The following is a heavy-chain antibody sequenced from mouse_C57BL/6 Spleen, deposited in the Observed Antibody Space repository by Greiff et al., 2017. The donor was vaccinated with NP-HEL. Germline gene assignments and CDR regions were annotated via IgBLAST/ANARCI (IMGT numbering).Heavy chain of an antibody. Sequence: VQLQQSGPELVKPGASVKISCKASGYAFSSSWMNWVKQRPGKGLEWIGRIYPGDGDTNYNGKFKGKATLTADKSSSTAYMQLSSLTSEDSAVYFCARSGSSYPFAYWGKGTLVTVSA. CDR1: GYAFSSSW. J-gene: IGHJ3*01. CDR2: IYPGDGDT. D-gene: IGHD1-1*01. V-gene: IGHV1-82*01. CDR3: ARSGSSYPFAY.